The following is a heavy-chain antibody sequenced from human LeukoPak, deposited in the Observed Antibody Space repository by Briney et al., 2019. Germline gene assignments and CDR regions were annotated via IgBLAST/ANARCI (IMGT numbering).Heavy chain of an antibody. CDR1: GGSIRSYY. CDR3: ARSQWPQYYFGY. J-gene: IGHJ4*02. Sequence: SETLSLTCNVSGGSIRSYYWSWIRQPPGQGLEWLGYISYSGSTNYNPSLKSRVTISVDTSKNQFSLKLSSVTAADTAVYYRARSQWPQYYFGYWGQGTLVTVSS. D-gene: IGHD6-19*01. CDR2: ISYSGST. V-gene: IGHV4-59*01.